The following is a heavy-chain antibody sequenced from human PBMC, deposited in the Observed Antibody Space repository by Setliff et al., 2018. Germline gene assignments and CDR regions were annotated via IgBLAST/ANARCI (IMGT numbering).Heavy chain of an antibody. CDR2: INSGGSLI. D-gene: IGHD2-15*01. CDR3: ARDLGARYCSGGSCSHYYYYYYMDV. Sequence: HPSETLSLTCTVSGGSISTNSYYWGWIRQPPGKGLEWVSYINSGGSLIYYADSVKGRFTISRDNSKNTLYLQMNSLRAEDTAVYYCARDLGARYCSGGSCSHYYYYYYMDVWGKGTTVTVSS. V-gene: IGHV3-53*01. J-gene: IGHJ6*03. CDR1: GGSISTNSYY.